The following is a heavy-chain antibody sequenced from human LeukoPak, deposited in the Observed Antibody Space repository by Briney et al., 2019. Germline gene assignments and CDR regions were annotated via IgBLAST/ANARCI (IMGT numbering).Heavy chain of an antibody. V-gene: IGHV3-23*01. J-gene: IGHJ4*02. CDR3: AKGGVIQLWLVGDLYYFDY. CDR2: ISGSGGST. CDR1: GFIFSSYA. D-gene: IGHD5-18*01. Sequence: PGGSLRLSCAASGFIFSSYAMSWVRQAPGKGLEWVSAISGSGGSTYYADSVKGRFTISRDNSKNTLYLQMNSLRAEDTAVYYCAKGGVIQLWLVGDLYYFDYWGQGTLVTVSS.